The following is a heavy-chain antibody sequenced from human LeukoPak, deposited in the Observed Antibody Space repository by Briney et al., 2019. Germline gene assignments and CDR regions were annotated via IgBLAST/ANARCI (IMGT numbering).Heavy chain of an antibody. Sequence: GGSLRLSCAASGFTFSSYSMNWVRQAPGKGLEWVSYISSSSSTIYYADSVKGRFTISRDNAKNSLYLQMNSLRAEDTAVYYCARKGITGPIDYWGQGTLVTVSS. D-gene: IGHD1-20*01. CDR3: ARKGITGPIDY. V-gene: IGHV3-48*04. CDR2: ISSSSSTI. J-gene: IGHJ4*02. CDR1: GFTFSSYS.